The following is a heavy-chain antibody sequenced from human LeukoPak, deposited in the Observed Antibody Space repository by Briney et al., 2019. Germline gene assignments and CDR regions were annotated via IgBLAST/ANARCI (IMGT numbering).Heavy chain of an antibody. J-gene: IGHJ6*02. CDR3: ARGRGLNPVASEPHYYYYGMDV. CDR1: GVSISSYS. D-gene: IGHD1-26*01. Sequence: SETLSLTCSVSGVSISSYSWSWLRQAPGKGLEWVASVQYTGSTTYNPSLRSRLTISADTSKSQFSLQLTSVTTADTAVYYCARGRGLNPVASEPHYYYYGMDVWGQGTTVTVSS. CDR2: VQYTGST. V-gene: IGHV4-59*01.